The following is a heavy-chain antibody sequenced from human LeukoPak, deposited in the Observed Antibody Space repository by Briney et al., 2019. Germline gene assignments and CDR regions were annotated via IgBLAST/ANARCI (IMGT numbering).Heavy chain of an antibody. CDR3: ARQRMTTVTTLPFDS. D-gene: IGHD4-17*01. J-gene: IGHJ4*02. CDR1: GFSLSTSGMC. Sequence: SGPALVKPTQTLTLTCTFSGFSLSTSGMCVSWIRQPSGKALEWLARIDWDDDKYYSTSLKTRLTISKDTSKNQVVLTMTNMDPVDTATYYCARQRMTTVTTLPFDSWGQGILVTVSS. V-gene: IGHV2-70*11. CDR2: IDWDDDK.